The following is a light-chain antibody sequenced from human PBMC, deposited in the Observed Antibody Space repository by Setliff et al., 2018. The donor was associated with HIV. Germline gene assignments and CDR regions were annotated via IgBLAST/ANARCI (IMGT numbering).Light chain of an antibody. CDR2: EVT. J-gene: IGLJ1*01. V-gene: IGLV2-14*01. CDR1: SSDVGGYNY. CDR3: SSYTNSNSYV. Sequence: SVLTQPASVSGSPGQSITMSCTGTSSDVGGYNYVSWYQHHPGKAPKLMIYEVTNRPSGVSSRFSGSKSGNTASLTIFGLQAEDEADYYCSSYTNSNSYVVGTGTRSPS.